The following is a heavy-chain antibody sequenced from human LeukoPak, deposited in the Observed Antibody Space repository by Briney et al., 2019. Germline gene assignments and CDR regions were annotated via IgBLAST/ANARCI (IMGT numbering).Heavy chain of an antibody. CDR1: GFTFSNAW. CDR3: TTEHTYYYDSSGDHYSY. V-gene: IGHV3-15*01. CDR2: IKSKTDGGTT. J-gene: IGHJ4*02. D-gene: IGHD3-22*01. Sequence: GGSLRLSCAASGFTFSNAWMSWVRQAPGKGLEWVGRIKSKTDGGTTDYAAPVKGRFTISRDDSKNTLYLQMNSLKTEDTAMYYCTTEHTYYYDSSGDHYSYWGQGTLVTVSS.